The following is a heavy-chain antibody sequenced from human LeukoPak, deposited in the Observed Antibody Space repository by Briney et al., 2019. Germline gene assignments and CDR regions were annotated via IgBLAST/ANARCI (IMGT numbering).Heavy chain of an antibody. CDR1: GGSMSSGGYS. CDR3: ARAGAWQIDP. Sequence: SQTLSLTCAVSGGSMSSGGYSWSWIRQPPGKGLEWIGYIYYSGSTNYNPSLKSRVTISVDKSKNQFSLKLKSVTAADTAVYYCARAGAWQIDPWGQGTLVTVSS. CDR2: IYYSGST. J-gene: IGHJ5*02. D-gene: IGHD3-10*01. V-gene: IGHV4-61*08.